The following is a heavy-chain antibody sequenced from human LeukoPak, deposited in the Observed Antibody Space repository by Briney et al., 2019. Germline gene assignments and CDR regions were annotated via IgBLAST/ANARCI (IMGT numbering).Heavy chain of an antibody. D-gene: IGHD6-19*01. Sequence: GSLRLSCAASGFTFSSYAMSWVRQPPGKGLEWIGEINHSGSTNYNPSLKSRVTISVDTSKNQLSLKLTSVTAADTAVYYCARGYSSDWYFTWGQGTLVTVSS. CDR3: ARGYSSDWYFT. J-gene: IGHJ5*02. CDR2: INHSGST. V-gene: IGHV4-34*01. CDR1: GFTFSSYA.